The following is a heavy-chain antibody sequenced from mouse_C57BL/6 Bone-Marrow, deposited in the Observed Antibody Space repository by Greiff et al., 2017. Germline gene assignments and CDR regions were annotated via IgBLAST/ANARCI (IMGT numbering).Heavy chain of an antibody. CDR3: ARSMDCYYGSSGYIDV. CDR1: GYTFTGYW. J-gene: IGHJ1*03. D-gene: IGHD1-1*01. V-gene: IGHV1-9*01. Sequence: QVQLQQSGAELMKPGASVKLSCKATGYTFTGYWIEWVKQRPGHGLEWIGEILTGSGSTNYNEKFKGKVTFTADKSTNTAYMQLSSLTTEDSAIYYGARSMDCYYGSSGYIDVWGTGTTVTVSS. CDR2: ILTGSGST.